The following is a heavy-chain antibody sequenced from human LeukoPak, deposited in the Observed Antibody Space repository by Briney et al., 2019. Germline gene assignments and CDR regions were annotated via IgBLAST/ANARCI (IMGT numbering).Heavy chain of an antibody. J-gene: IGHJ4*02. CDR3: ARRYTASPGERFDY. D-gene: IGHD2-2*02. CDR2: IYYSGST. CDR1: GGSISNYY. Sequence: SETLSLTCTVSGGSISNYYWTWIRQPPGKGLEWLGYIYYSGSTNYNPSLSSRVTISLDTSKNQFSLMLRSLTAADTAVYYCARRYTASPGERFDYWGQGTLVTVSS. V-gene: IGHV4-59*08.